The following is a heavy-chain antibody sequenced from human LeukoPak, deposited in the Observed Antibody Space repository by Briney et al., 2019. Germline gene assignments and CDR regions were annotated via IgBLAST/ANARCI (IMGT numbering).Heavy chain of an antibody. D-gene: IGHD5-18*01. J-gene: IGHJ4*02. CDR2: IYHSGST. CDR1: GFTFSRFW. Sequence: GSLRLSCAASGFTFSRFWLSWVRQPPGKGLEWIGEIYHSGSTNYNPSLKSRVTISVDKSKNQFSLKLSSVTAADTAVYYCARQMGYSYGSPSFYFDYWGQGTLVTVSS. V-gene: IGHV4-4*02. CDR3: ARQMGYSYGSPSFYFDY.